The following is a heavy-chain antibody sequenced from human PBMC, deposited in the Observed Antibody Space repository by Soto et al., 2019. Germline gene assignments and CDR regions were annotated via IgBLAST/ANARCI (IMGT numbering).Heavy chain of an antibody. J-gene: IGHJ4*02. CDR2: IDHRGST. D-gene: IGHD3-22*01. V-gene: IGHV4-30-2*01. Sequence: QLQLQESGSGLVKPSQTLSLTCAVSGGSISSGGYSWSWIRQPPGKGLEWVGYIDHRGSTYYNPSLKRRVTISVDRSKNQFSLKLSSVTAADTAVYDCARGGGVVITNFDYWGQGTLVTVSS. CDR3: ARGGGVVITNFDY. CDR1: GGSISSGGYS.